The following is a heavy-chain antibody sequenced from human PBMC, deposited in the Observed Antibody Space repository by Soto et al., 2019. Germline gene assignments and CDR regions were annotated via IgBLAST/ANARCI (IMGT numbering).Heavy chain of an antibody. D-gene: IGHD1-26*01. CDR1: GGSISSGGYY. Sequence: PSETLSLTCTVSGGSISSGGYYWSWIRQHPGKGLEWIGYIYYSGSTYYNPSLKSRVTISVDRSKNQFSLKLSSVTAADTAVYYCARRYGGNFDYWGQGTRVTVSS. CDR2: IYYSGST. CDR3: ARRYGGNFDY. J-gene: IGHJ4*02. V-gene: IGHV4-31*03.